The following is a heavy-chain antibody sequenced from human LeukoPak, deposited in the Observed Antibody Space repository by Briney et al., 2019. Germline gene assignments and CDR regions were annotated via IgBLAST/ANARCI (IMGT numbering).Heavy chain of an antibody. V-gene: IGHV3-48*03. J-gene: IGHJ4*02. Sequence: PGGSLRLSCAASGFTFSSYEMNWVRQAPGKGLEWVTYISSSGSTIYYADSVKGRFTISRDNAKNSLYLQMNSLRAEDTAVYYCARARGYFDYWGQGTLVTVSS. CDR1: GFTFSSYE. CDR2: ISSSGSTI. CDR3: ARARGYFDY.